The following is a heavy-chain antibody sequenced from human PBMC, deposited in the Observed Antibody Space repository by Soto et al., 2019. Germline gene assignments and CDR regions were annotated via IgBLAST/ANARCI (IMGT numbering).Heavy chain of an antibody. D-gene: IGHD5-12*01. V-gene: IGHV3-23*01. CDR1: GFIFSDYA. J-gene: IGHJ5*02. CDR2: ISGTRGRQRNT. CDR3: AKTMSRLGGYDMNWLCP. Sequence: GGSLRLSCAASGFIFSDYAMTWVRQATEKGLEWVSTISGTRGRQRNTCYTASVKCRFTVTRDNSKNTLFLQMNSLRVEDTAVYYCAKTMSRLGGYDMNWLCPWGQGTLGAVAS.